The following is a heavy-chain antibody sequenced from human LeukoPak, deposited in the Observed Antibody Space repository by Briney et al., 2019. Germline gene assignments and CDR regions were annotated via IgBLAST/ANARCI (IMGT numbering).Heavy chain of an antibody. CDR3: ARKSASSGYYDYYYYYGMDV. D-gene: IGHD3-22*01. J-gene: IGHJ6*02. V-gene: IGHV3-30-3*01. CDR2: ISYDGSNK. Sequence: GGSLRPSCAASGFTFSSYAMHWVRQAPGKGLEWVAVISYDGSNKYYADSVKGRFTISRDNSKNTLYLQTNSLRAEDTAVYYCARKSASSGYYDYYYYYGMDVWGQGTTVTVSS. CDR1: GFTFSSYA.